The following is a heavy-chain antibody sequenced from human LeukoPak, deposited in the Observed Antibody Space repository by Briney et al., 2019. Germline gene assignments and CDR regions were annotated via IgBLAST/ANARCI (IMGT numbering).Heavy chain of an antibody. CDR1: GFTFSSYS. CDR2: ISSSSTYI. V-gene: IGHV3-21*01. J-gene: IGHJ4*02. CDR3: ARQRYTLNYYDSRSSLDY. Sequence: GGSLRLSCAASGFTFSSYSMNWVRQAPGKGLEWVSSISSSSTYIFYADSVRGRFTISRDNAKNSLYLQMNSLRAEDTAVYFCARQRYTLNYYDSRSSLDYCGQGTLVTVSS. D-gene: IGHD3-22*01.